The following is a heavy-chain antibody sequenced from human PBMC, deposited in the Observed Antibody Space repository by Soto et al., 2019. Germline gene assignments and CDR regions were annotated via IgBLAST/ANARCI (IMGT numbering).Heavy chain of an antibody. V-gene: IGHV5-51*01. D-gene: IGHD3-22*01. CDR1: GYSFTSYW. CDR2: IYPGDSDT. CDR3: ARHPNLNYDSSGYFGQYNWFDP. Sequence: PGESLKISCKGSGYSFTSYWIGWVRQMPGKGLEWMGIIYPGDSDTRYSPSFQGQVTISADKSISTAYLQWSSLKASDTAMYYCARHPNLNYDSSGYFGQYNWFDPWGQGTLVTVS. J-gene: IGHJ5*02.